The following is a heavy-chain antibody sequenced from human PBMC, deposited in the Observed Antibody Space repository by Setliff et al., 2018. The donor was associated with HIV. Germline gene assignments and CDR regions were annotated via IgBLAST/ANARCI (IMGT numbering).Heavy chain of an antibody. CDR2: IDPTDGST. V-gene: IGHV1-46*01. CDR1: GYRFSNHF. D-gene: IGHD6-6*01. J-gene: IGHJ3*02. Sequence: ASVKVSCKSSGYRFSNHFIRWVRQAPGQGLEWMEVIDPTDGSTSFTQKFQGRVTVTRDTSTSTVYMELSGLKSEDTAMYYCARGKQMSRRSDAFDIWGQGTKVTVSS. CDR3: ARGKQMSRRSDAFDI.